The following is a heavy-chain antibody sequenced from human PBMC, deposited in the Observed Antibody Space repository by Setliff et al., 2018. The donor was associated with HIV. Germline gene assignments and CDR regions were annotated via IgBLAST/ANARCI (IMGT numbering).Heavy chain of an antibody. D-gene: IGHD2-15*01. CDR3: AKTLVVVASPLDF. CDR1: GFTFRKYA. J-gene: IGHJ4*02. V-gene: IGHV3-23*01. CDR2: IVGGAGYT. Sequence: SLRLSCTASGFTFRKYAMSWVRQPPGKGLEWVSSIVGGAGYTYYADSVKGRFTISRDNSKDTLYLQMSGLTAEDTAIYYCAKTLVVVASPLDFWGQGTLVTVSS.